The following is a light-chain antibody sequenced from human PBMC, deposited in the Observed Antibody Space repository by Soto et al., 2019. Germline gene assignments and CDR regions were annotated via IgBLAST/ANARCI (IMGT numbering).Light chain of an antibody. CDR1: SSDVGGYNY. J-gene: IGLJ1*01. Sequence: QSALTQPRSVSGSPGQSVTISCTGTSSDVGGYNYVSWYQQHPGKAPKLMIYDVSKRPSGVPDRFSGSKSVNTASLTISGLQAEDEAEYYCCSSAGSYTYVFGTGTKVTVL. V-gene: IGLV2-11*01. CDR2: DVS. CDR3: CSSAGSYTYV.